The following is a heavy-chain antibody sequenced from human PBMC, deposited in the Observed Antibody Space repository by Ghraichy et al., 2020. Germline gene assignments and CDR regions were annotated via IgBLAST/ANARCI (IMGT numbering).Heavy chain of an antibody. Sequence: GALRLSCAASGFTFSSYAMSWVRQAPGKGLEWVSPISGSGDTTYYADSVKGRFTISRDNSKNTLYLQMNSLRAEDTAIYYCAKAPQYSSSYWYFDLWGRGTLVTVSS. CDR1: GFTFSSYA. J-gene: IGHJ2*01. V-gene: IGHV3-23*01. CDR2: ISGSGDTT. D-gene: IGHD6-6*01. CDR3: AKAPQYSSSYWYFDL.